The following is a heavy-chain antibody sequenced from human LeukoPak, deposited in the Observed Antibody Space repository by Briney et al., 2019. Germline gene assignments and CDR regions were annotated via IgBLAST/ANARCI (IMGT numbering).Heavy chain of an antibody. D-gene: IGHD6-13*01. CDR1: GFTFRNYW. J-gene: IGHJ4*02. V-gene: IGHV3-7*04. CDR2: TNQDGGEK. CDR3: ARGGAQQLEY. Sequence: GGSLRLSCAASGFTFRNYWMTWVRQAPGKGLEWVANTNQDGGEKYYVDSVKGRSTISRDNAENSLYLQMNSLRAEDTAVYYCARGGAQQLEYWGQGTLVTVSS.